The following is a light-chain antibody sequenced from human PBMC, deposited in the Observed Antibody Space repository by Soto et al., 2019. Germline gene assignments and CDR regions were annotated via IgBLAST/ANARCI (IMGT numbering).Light chain of an antibody. V-gene: IGLV1-44*01. CDR2: EVT. CDR3: CSHSTSITWM. J-gene: IGLJ3*02. Sequence: QSVLTQPPSVSGTPGQRVTISCSGGSSNIGTYTVNWYQQLPETAPKHIIHEVTNRLSGVSNRFSGSKSGNTASLTISGLQAEDEAVYYCCSHSTSITWMFGGGTKLTVL. CDR1: SSNIGTYT.